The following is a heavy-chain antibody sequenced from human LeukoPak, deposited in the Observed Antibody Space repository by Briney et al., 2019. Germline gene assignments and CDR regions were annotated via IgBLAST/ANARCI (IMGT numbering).Heavy chain of an antibody. CDR2: ISSGCDDT. CDR3: ARSRSGNYFDY. V-gene: IGHV3-48*02. J-gene: IGHJ4*02. CDR1: GFTFSAYS. Sequence: GGSLRLSCAGTGFTFSAYSLNWVRQARGKGLEGVSYISSGCDDTYYADSVKGRFTLSRDNAQNSLYLQMNGLSDEDTAVYHCARSRSGNYFDYWGQGTLVSVSS. D-gene: IGHD1-26*01.